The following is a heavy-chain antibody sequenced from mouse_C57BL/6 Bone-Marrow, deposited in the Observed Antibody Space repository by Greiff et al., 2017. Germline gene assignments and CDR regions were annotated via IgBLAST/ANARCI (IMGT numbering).Heavy chain of an antibody. D-gene: IGHD2-4*01. CDR1: GYSFTGYY. Sequence: VQLQQSGPELVKPGASVKISCKASGYSFTGYYMNWVKQSPEKSLEWIGEINPSTGGTTYNQKFKAKATLTVDKSSSTAYMQLKSLTSEDSAVYYCARGRLRRRVVDCDYWGQGTTLTVSS. CDR2: INPSTGGT. J-gene: IGHJ2*01. V-gene: IGHV1-42*01. CDR3: ARGRLRRRVVDCDY.